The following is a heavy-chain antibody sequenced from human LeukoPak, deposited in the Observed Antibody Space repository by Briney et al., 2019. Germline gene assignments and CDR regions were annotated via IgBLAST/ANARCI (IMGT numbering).Heavy chain of an antibody. CDR2: IYTSGST. CDR3: AREKSIAARMDYYYYMDV. J-gene: IGHJ6*03. CDR1: GGSISSYY. D-gene: IGHD6-6*01. V-gene: IGHV4-4*07. Sequence: SETLSLTCTVSGGSISSYYWSWIRQPAGKGLEWIGRIYTSGSTNYNPSLKSRVTMSVHTSKNQFSLKLSSVTAADTAVYYCAREKSIAARMDYYYYMDVWGKGTTVTVSS.